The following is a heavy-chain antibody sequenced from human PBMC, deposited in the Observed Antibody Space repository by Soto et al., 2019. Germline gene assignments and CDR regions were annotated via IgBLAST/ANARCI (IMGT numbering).Heavy chain of an antibody. CDR1: GFTVSNAW. V-gene: IGHV3-15*01. CDR2: IKSKTDGGTT. Sequence: GGSLRICRAASGFTVSNAWMSWVRQAPGKGLEWVGRIKSKTDGGTTDYAAPVKGRFTISRDDSKNTLYLQMNSLKTEDTAVYYCTTGLGYCSSTSCYNLRAFDIWGQGTMVTVSS. J-gene: IGHJ3*02. D-gene: IGHD2-2*02. CDR3: TTGLGYCSSTSCYNLRAFDI.